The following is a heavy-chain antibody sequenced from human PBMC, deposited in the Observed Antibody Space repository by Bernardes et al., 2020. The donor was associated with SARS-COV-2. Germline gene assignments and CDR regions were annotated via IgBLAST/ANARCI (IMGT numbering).Heavy chain of an antibody. D-gene: IGHD2-21*01. Sequence: DSRKASGYTFTSYGISWVRQAPGQELEWMGWISAYNGNTNYAQKLQGRVTMTTDTSTSTAYMELRSLRSDDTAVYYCARVRGERFDYWGQGTLVTVSA. J-gene: IGHJ4*02. CDR2: ISAYNGNT. CDR1: GYTFTSYG. CDR3: ARVRGERFDY. V-gene: IGHV1-18*01.